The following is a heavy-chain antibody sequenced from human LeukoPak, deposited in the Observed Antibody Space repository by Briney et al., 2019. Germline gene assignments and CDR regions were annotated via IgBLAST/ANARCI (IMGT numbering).Heavy chain of an antibody. CDR3: ARDGVYCSSTSCYNYFGH. D-gene: IGHD2-2*02. J-gene: IGHJ4*02. CDR2: IYTSGST. Sequence: SETLSLTCTVSGGSISSYYWSWIRQPAGKGLEWIGRIYTSGSTNYNPSLKSRVTMSVDTSKNQFSLKLSSVTAADTAVYYCARDGVYCSSTSCYNYFGHWGQGTLVTVSS. CDR1: GGSISSYY. V-gene: IGHV4-4*07.